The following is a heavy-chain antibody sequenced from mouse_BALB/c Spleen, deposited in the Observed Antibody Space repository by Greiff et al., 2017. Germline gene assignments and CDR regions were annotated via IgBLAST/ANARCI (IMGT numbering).Heavy chain of an antibody. CDR2: IAPGSGST. D-gene: IGHD2-2*01. CDR1: GYTFTSYW. J-gene: IGHJ4*01. V-gene: IGHV1S41*01. CDR3: ASWLDAMDY. Sequence: DLVKPGASVKLSCKASGYTFTSYWINWIKQRPGQGLAWIGSIAPGSGSTYYNEKFKGKATLTVDTSSSTAYIQLSSLSSEDSAVYFCASWLDAMDYWGQGTSVTVSS.